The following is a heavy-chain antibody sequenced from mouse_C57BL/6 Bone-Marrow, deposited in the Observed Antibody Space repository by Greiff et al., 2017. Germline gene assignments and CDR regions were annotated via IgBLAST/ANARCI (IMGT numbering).Heavy chain of an antibody. CDR3: ARWGYCYYYAMDY. CDR1: GYTFTSYG. V-gene: IGHV1-81*01. J-gene: IGHJ4*01. CDR2: IYPRSGNT. Sequence: VQGVESGAELARPGASVKLSCKASGYTFTSYGISWVKQRTGQGLEWIGEIYPRSGNTYYNEKFKGKATLTADKSSSTACMELRSLTSEDSAVYFCARWGYCYYYAMDYWGQGTSVTVSS. D-gene: IGHD2-3*01.